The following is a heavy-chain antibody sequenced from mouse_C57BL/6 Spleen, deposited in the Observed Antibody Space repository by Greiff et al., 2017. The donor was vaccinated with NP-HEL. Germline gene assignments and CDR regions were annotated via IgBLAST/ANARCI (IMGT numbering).Heavy chain of an antibody. CDR3: ARRGAMDY. CDR2: IDPYDGCT. J-gene: IGHJ4*01. CDR1: GYTFTSYW. V-gene: IGHV1-69*01. Sequence: QVQLQQPGAELVMPGASVKLSCKASGYTFTSYWMHWVKQRPGQGLEWIGEIDPYDGCTNYNQKFKGKSTLTVDKSSSTAYMQLRSLTSEDSAVLYGARRGAMDYWGQGTSVTVSS.